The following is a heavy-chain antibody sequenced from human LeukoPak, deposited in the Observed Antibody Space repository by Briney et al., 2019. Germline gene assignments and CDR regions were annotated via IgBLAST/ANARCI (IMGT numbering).Heavy chain of an antibody. D-gene: IGHD3-10*01. Sequence: GGSLRLSCAASGFTFSSYAMSWVRQAPEKGLEWVSAISGSGGSTYYADSVKGRFTISRDNSKNTLYLQMNSLRAEDTAVYYCAKDVILTYYYGSGSSIDYWGQGTLVTVSS. J-gene: IGHJ4*02. CDR3: AKDVILTYYYGSGSSIDY. CDR2: ISGSGGST. V-gene: IGHV3-23*01. CDR1: GFTFSSYA.